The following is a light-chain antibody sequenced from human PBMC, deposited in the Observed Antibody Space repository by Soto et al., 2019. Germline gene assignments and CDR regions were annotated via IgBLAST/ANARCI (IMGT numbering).Light chain of an antibody. V-gene: IGKV3-15*01. J-gene: IGKJ5*01. CDR3: QQYNNWPPIT. CDR1: QSISNN. Sequence: EIVMTQSPATLSVSPGERATLSCRASQSISNNLAWYQQKPRQAPRLLIHGASTRATCIPARFSGSGSGTELTLTISSLQSEDFAVYYCQQYNNWPPITFGQGTRLEIK. CDR2: GAS.